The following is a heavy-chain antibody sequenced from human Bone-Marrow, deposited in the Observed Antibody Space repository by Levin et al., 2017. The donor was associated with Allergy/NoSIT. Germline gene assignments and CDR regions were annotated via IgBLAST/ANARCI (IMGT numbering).Heavy chain of an antibody. J-gene: IGHJ5*02. CDR1: GASITSGGYY. CDR3: ARVSATWFDP. Sequence: SETLSLTCSVSGASITSGGYYWSWIRQRPGKGLEWIGYIYYSGTTHYNPSLKSRVALSIDSSKNQFSLNLTAVTAADTAVYYCARVSATWFDPWGQGALVTVSS. CDR2: IYYSGTT. V-gene: IGHV4-31*03.